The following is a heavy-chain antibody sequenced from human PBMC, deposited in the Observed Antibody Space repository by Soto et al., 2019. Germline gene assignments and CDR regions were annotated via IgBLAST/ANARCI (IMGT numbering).Heavy chain of an antibody. CDR2: IWYDGSNK. D-gene: IGHD6-6*01. CDR3: ARDVGGSSVYYYYYYGMDV. J-gene: IGHJ6*02. CDR1: GFTFSSYG. Sequence: VGSLRLSCAASGFTFSSYGMHWVRQAPGKGLEWVAVIWYDGSNKYYAESVKGRFTISRDNSKNTLYLQMNSLRAEDTAVYYCARDVGGSSVYYYYYYGMDVWGQGTTVTVSS. V-gene: IGHV3-33*01.